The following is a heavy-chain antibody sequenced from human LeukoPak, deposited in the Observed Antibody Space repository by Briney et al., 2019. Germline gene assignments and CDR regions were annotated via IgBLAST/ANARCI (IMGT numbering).Heavy chain of an antibody. CDR1: SGSISSYY. V-gene: IGHV4-59*01. Sequence: SETLSLTCTVSSGSISSYYWSWIRQPPGKGLEWIGYIYNSGSTSYNPSLKSRVTISVDTSKNQFSLKVSSVTAADTAVYYCARGSTVTPYYFDYWGLGTLMTVSS. J-gene: IGHJ4*02. D-gene: IGHD4-17*01. CDR2: IYNSGST. CDR3: ARGSTVTPYYFDY.